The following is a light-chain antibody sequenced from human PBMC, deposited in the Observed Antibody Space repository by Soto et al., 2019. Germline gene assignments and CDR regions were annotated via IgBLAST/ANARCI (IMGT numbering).Light chain of an antibody. Sequence: DIQMTQSPSSLSASVGDRVTITCQASRDIGKYLNWFQEKLGKAPKLLIYDASNLQTGVPSRFSGSGSGTDFTFTISSLQPEDFATYYCQRYDSLPPTFGQGTRLEIK. CDR2: DAS. J-gene: IGKJ5*01. CDR1: RDIGKY. CDR3: QRYDSLPPT. V-gene: IGKV1-33*01.